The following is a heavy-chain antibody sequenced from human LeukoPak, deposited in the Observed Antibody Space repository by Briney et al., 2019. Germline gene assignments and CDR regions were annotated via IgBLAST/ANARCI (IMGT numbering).Heavy chain of an antibody. V-gene: IGHV3-53*01. CDR1: EFSVGSNY. CDR3: AKVGDQLLVLIDWFDP. J-gene: IGHJ5*02. Sequence: GGSLRLSCAASEFSVGSNYMTWVRQAPGKGLEWVSLIYSGGSTYYADSVKGRFTISRDNSKNTLYLQMNSLRAEDTAVYYCAKVGDQLLVLIDWFDPWGQGTLVTVSS. D-gene: IGHD2-2*01. CDR2: IYSGGST.